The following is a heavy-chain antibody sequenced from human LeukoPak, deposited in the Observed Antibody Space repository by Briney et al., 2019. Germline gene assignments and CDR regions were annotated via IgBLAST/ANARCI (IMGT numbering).Heavy chain of an antibody. J-gene: IGHJ5*02. V-gene: IGHV3-7*05. CDR1: GFTFSNYW. CDR3: ARASDPWLQLT. Sequence: GGSLRLSCAASGFTFSNYWMIWVRQAPGKGLEWVGNIKQDGSEKRYADSVRGRFSISRDNAQTSLYLQMNSLRAEDTAVYCCARASDPWLQLTWGQGTLVTVSS. D-gene: IGHD5-24*01. CDR2: IKQDGSEK.